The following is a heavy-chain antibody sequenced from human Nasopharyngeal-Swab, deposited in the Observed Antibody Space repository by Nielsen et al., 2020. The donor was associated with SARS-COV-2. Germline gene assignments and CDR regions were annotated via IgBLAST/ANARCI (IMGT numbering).Heavy chain of an antibody. CDR1: GGSISSYY. D-gene: IGHD3-3*01. CDR2: SYYSGST. V-gene: IGHV4-59*08. J-gene: IGHJ4*02. Sequence: SETLSLTCTVSGGSISSYYWSWIRQPPGKGREWIGYSYYSGSTNYNPSLKSRVTISVDTSKNQFSLKLSSVTAADTAVYYCARHVSTTIFGVVIISYFDYWGQGTLVTVSS. CDR3: ARHVSTTIFGVVIISYFDY.